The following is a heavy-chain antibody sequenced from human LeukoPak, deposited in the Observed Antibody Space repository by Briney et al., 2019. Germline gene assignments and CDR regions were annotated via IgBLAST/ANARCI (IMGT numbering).Heavy chain of an antibody. J-gene: IGHJ3*02. CDR2: IDPSDSYT. V-gene: IGHV5-10-1*01. Sequence: GEPLKISCKGSGYSFTSYWISWVRQMPGKGLEWMGRIDPSDSYTNYSPSFQGHVTISADKSISTAYLQWSSLKASDTAMYYCASTSGSYYPLDAFDIWGQGTMVTVSS. CDR3: ASTSGSYYPLDAFDI. CDR1: GYSFTSYW. D-gene: IGHD3-10*01.